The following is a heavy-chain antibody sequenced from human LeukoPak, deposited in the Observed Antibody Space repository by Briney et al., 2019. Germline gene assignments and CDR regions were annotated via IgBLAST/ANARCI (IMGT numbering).Heavy chain of an antibody. CDR1: GGSIRTNGYY. J-gene: IGHJ5*02. CDR2: IYYSGST. CDR3: ARDVRSGSYLGP. Sequence: SETLSLTCTVSGGSIRTNGYYWGWIRQTPGKGLEWIGSIYYSGSTHYNPSLKSRVTISVDTSRNQFSLKMTSVTAADTAVYYCARDVRSGSYLGPWGQGTLVTVSS. V-gene: IGHV4-39*07. D-gene: IGHD1-26*01.